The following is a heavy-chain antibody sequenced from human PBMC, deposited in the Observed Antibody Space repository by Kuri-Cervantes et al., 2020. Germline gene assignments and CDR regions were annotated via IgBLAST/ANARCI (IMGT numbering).Heavy chain of an antibody. J-gene: IGHJ6*02. CDR3: AVGTTPYHYYYMDV. CDR1: GFTFSSYA. V-gene: IGHV3-48*01. D-gene: IGHD1-7*01. Sequence: GESLKISCAASGFTFSSYAMSWVRQAPGKGLEWVSYISSSSHTIQYADSVKGRFTISRDNDKNSLFLQMNNLRAEDTAVYSCAVGTTPYHYYYMDVWGHGTTVTVSS. CDR2: ISSSSHTI.